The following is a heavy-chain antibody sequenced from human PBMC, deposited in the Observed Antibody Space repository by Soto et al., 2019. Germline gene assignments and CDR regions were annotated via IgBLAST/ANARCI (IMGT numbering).Heavy chain of an antibody. CDR1: GFTFSSAS. CDR3: SRQASDFWSGKPQYYMDV. Sequence: GGSLRLSCAASGFTFSSASINWVRQASGKGLEWVGRIRSKSNNYATAYGASLKGRFTISRDDSKNTAYLQMNSLNTEDTAVYYCSRQASDFWSGKPQYYMDVWGKGTTVTVSS. V-gene: IGHV3-73*01. J-gene: IGHJ6*03. D-gene: IGHD3-3*01. CDR2: IRSKSNNYAT.